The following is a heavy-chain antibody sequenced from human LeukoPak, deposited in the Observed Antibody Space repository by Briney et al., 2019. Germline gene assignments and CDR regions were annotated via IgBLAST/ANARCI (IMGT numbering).Heavy chain of an antibody. J-gene: IGHJ5*02. V-gene: IGHV4-59*12. CDR1: DGSITNYD. CDR3: ARGDIFGVVANWFDP. CDR2: VHYSGTA. D-gene: IGHD3-3*02. Sequence: SETLSLTCTVSDGSITNYDWSWVRQPPGKGLEFIGHVHYSGTANYNPSLRSRVTMSVDTSKNQFSLKLSSVTAADTAVYYCARGDIFGVVANWFDPWGQGTLVTVSS.